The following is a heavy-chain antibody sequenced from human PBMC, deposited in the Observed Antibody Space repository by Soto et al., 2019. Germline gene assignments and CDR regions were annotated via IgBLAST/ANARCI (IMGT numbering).Heavy chain of an antibody. J-gene: IGHJ6*03. CDR3: AKHSRGRASGSFRYYYYYMDV. D-gene: IGHD3-10*01. CDR1: GFTFSSYA. V-gene: IGHV3-23*01. Sequence: GGSLRLSCAASGFTFSSYAMSWVRQAPGKGLEWVSAISGSGGSTYYADSVKGRFTISRDNSKNTLYLQMNSLRAEDTAVYYCAKHSRGRASGSFRYYYYYMDVWGKGTTVTVSS. CDR2: ISGSGGST.